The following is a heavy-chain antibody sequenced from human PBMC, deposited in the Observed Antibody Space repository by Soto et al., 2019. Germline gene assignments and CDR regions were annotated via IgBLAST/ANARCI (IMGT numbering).Heavy chain of an antibody. CDR2: ISAYNGNT. CDR3: AVPSTVTTAFDI. V-gene: IGHV1-18*01. CDR1: GYTFTSYG. Sequence: ASVKVSCKASGYTFTSYGTSWVRQAPGQGLEWMGWISAYNGNTNYAQKLQGRVTMTSDTSTSTAYMELRSLRSDDTAVYYCAVPSTVTTAFDIWGQGTMVTVSS. J-gene: IGHJ3*02. D-gene: IGHD4-17*01.